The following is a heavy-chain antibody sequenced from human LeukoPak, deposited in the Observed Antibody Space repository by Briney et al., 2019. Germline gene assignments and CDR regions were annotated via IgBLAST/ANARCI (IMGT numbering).Heavy chain of an antibody. Sequence: PSETLSLTCTVSGGSISSGGYYWSWIRQHPGKGLEWIGYIYYSGSTYYNPSLKSRVTISVDTSKNQFSLKLSSVTAADTAVYYCARAPLYDILTGYYPLLGMDVWGQGTMVTVSS. CDR3: ARAPLYDILTGYYPLLGMDV. CDR2: IYYSGST. V-gene: IGHV4-31*03. CDR1: GGSISSGGYY. J-gene: IGHJ6*02. D-gene: IGHD3-9*01.